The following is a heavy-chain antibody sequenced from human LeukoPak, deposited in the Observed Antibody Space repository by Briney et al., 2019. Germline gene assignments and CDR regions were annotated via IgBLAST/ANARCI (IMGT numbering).Heavy chain of an antibody. CDR1: GFTFSSYS. V-gene: IGHV3-21*01. CDR3: ARDTGDIFWSGPYGGGAFDI. D-gene: IGHD3-3*01. Sequence: GGSLRLSCAASGFTFSSYSMNWVRQAPGKGLEWVSSISSSSSYIYYADSVKGRFTISRDNAKNSLYLQMNSLRAEDTAVYYCARDTGDIFWSGPYGGGAFDIWGQGTMVTVSS. J-gene: IGHJ3*02. CDR2: ISSSSSYI.